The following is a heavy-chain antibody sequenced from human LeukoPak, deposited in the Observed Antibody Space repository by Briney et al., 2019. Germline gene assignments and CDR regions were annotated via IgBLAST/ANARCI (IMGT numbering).Heavy chain of an antibody. Sequence: GGSLRLSCAVSGITLSNYGMSWVRQAPGDGQEWVAGNTNYADSVKGRFTICRDNPKNTLYLQMNSVGAEDTAVYFCAKRGVVIRVILVGFHKQAYYFHSWGQGALVTVSS. CDR1: GITLSNYG. V-gene: IGHV3-23*01. J-gene: IGHJ4*02. CDR3: AKRGVVIRVILVGFHKQAYYFHS. D-gene: IGHD3-22*01. CDR2: NT.